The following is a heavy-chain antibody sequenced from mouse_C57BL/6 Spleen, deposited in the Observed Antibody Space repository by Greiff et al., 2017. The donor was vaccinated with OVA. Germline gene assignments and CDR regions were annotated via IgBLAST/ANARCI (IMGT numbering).Heavy chain of an antibody. CDR2: ISDGGSYT. CDR1: GFTFSSYA. D-gene: IGHD2-5*01. V-gene: IGHV5-4*01. Sequence: DVMLVESGGGLVKPGGSLKLSCAASGFTFSSYAMSWVRQTPEKRLEWVATISDGGSYTYYPDNVKGRFTISRDNAKNNLYLQMSHLKSEDTAMYYCAREEGYSNYWYFDVWGTGTTVTVSS. J-gene: IGHJ1*03. CDR3: AREEGYSNYWYFDV.